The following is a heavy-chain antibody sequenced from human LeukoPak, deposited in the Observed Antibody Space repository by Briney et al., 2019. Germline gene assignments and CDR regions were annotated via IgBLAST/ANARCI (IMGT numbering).Heavy chain of an antibody. CDR3: AREAQDPSYSSGWYANYFDY. Sequence: GGSLRLSCAASGFTFNSYAMHWVRQAPGKGLEWVAVISYDGSKKYYTDSVKGRFTISRDNSKNKLYLQMNSLRVEDTAVYYCAREAQDPSYSSGWYANYFDYWGQGTLVTVSS. CDR2: ISYDGSKK. CDR1: GFTFNSYA. V-gene: IGHV3-30-3*01. J-gene: IGHJ4*02. D-gene: IGHD6-19*01.